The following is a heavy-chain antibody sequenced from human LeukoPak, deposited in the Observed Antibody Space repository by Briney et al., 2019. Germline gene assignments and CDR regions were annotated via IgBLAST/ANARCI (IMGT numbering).Heavy chain of an antibody. J-gene: IGHJ2*01. V-gene: IGHV4-59*06. Sequence: SETLSLTCTVSGGSISSYYWSWIRQHPGKGLEWIGYIYYSGGTYYNPSLKSRVTISVDTSKNQFSLKQSSVTAADTAVYYCARDASSSYWYFELWGRGTLVTVSS. CDR1: GGSISSYY. CDR2: IYYSGGT. CDR3: ARDASSSYWYFEL. D-gene: IGHD5-24*01.